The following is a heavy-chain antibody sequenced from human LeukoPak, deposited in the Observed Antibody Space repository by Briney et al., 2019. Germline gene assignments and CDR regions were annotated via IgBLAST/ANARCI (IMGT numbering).Heavy chain of an antibody. V-gene: IGHV4-59*01. CDR1: GGSISSYY. D-gene: IGHD3-3*01. J-gene: IGHJ3*02. CDR2: IYYSGST. CDR3: ARYLSTYYDFWSGYADAFDI. Sequence: SETLSLTCTVSGGSISSYYWSCIRQPPGKGLEWIGYIYYSGSTNYNPSLKSRVTISVDTSKNQFSLKLSSVTAADTAVYYCARYLSTYYDFWSGYADAFDIWGQGTMVTVSS.